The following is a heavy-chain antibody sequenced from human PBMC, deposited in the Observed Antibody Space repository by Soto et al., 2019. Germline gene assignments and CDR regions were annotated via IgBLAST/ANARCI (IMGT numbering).Heavy chain of an antibody. CDR2: IYYSGST. J-gene: IGHJ6*02. Sequence: SETLSLTCTVSGGSISSGGYYWSWIRQHPGKGLEWIGYIYYSGSTYYNPSLKSRVTISVDTSKNQFSLKLSPVTAADTAVYYCARWPEGYYGMDVWGQGTTVTVSS. CDR3: ARWPEGYYGMDV. CDR1: GGSISSGGYY. V-gene: IGHV4-31*03.